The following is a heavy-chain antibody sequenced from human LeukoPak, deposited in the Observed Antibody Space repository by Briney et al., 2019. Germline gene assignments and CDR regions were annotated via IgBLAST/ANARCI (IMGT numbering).Heavy chain of an antibody. CDR3: ARSYSSSSGTAWDY. CDR1: GFTFSDYP. Sequence: GGSLRLSCAASGFTFSDYPMNWVRQAPGKGLEWTSYISTGSTTIYYADSVKGRFTISRDNAKNSLYLQMNSLRAEDTAVYYCARSYSSSSGTAWDYWGQGTLVTVSS. D-gene: IGHD6-6*01. J-gene: IGHJ4*02. V-gene: IGHV3-48*04. CDR2: ISTGSTTI.